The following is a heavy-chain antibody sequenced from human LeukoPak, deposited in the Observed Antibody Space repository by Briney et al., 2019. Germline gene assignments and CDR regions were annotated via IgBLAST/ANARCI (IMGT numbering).Heavy chain of an antibody. CDR2: IYYSGTT. CDR3: ASLDY. CDR1: GGSMNNYY. Sequence: SETLSLTCTVSGGSMNNYYWSWIRQHPGKGLEWIGYIYYSGTTYYNPSLKSRVTMSVDTSKNQFSLKLSSVTAADTAVYYCASLDYWGQGTLVTVSS. V-gene: IGHV4-59*06. J-gene: IGHJ4*02.